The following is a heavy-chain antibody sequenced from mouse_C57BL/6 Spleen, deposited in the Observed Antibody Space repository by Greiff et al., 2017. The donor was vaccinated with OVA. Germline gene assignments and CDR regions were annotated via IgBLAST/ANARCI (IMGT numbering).Heavy chain of an antibody. CDR3: ARSREGGFAY. CDR1: GYTFTSYW. CDR2: IYPSDSET. J-gene: IGHJ3*01. Sequence: VQLQQPGAELVRPGSSVKLSCKASGYTFTSYWMDWVKQRPGQGLEWIGNIYPSDSETHYNQKFKDKATLTVDKSSSTAYMQLSSLTSEDSAVYYCARSREGGFAYWGQGTLVTVSA. V-gene: IGHV1-61*01.